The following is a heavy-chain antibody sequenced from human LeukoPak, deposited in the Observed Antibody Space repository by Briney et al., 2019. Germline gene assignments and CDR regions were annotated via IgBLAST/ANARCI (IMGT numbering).Heavy chain of an antibody. V-gene: IGHV1-69*13. Sequence: ASVKVSCKASGYTFTSYAMNWVRQAPGQGLEWMGGIIPIFGTANYAQKFQGRVTITADESTSTAYMELSSLRSEDTAVYYCASPPRYETTGGYYYYYMDVWGKGTTVTISS. D-gene: IGHD1-1*01. CDR3: ASPPRYETTGGYYYYYMDV. J-gene: IGHJ6*03. CDR1: GYTFTSYA. CDR2: IIPIFGTA.